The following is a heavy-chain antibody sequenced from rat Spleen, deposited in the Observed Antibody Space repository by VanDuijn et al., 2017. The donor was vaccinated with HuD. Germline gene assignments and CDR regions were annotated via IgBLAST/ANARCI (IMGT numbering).Heavy chain of an antibody. J-gene: IGHJ4*01. V-gene: IGHV5-22*01. Sequence: EVQLAESGGGLVQPGRSLKLSCAASGFTFSDYYMAWVRQAPKKGLEWVASISYEGSSTYYGDSLKGRFTISRDNAKSTLYLQMNSLRSEDTATYYCARPDSSLYVMDAWGQGASVTVSS. CDR3: ARPDSSLYVMDA. D-gene: IGHD1-2*01. CDR1: GFTFSDYY. CDR2: ISYEGSST.